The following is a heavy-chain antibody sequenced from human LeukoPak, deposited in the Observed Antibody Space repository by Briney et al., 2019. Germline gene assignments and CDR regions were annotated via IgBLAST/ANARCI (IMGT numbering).Heavy chain of an antibody. V-gene: IGHV1-46*01. CDR1: GYTFTSNY. Sequence: ASVKVSCKASGYTFTSNYIHWVRQAPGQGLEWMGMIYPRDGSTSYAQKLQGRVTMTTDTSTSTAYMELRSLRSDDTAVYYCARAPDIVVVKGFDYWGQGTLVTVSS. CDR3: ARAPDIVVVKGFDY. CDR2: IYPRDGST. D-gene: IGHD2-21*01. J-gene: IGHJ4*02.